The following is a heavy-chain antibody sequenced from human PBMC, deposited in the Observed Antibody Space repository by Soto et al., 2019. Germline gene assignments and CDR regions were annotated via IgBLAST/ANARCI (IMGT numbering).Heavy chain of an antibody. CDR2: TRHDGSNT. CDR3: ARDGVGATTFFGYFDY. Sequence: VGSLRLSCAASGFTFSGYGMHWVRQAPGKGLEWVAITRHDGSNTYYADSVRGRFTISRDNSKKTLYLQMDSLRAEDTAVYYCARDGVGATTFFGYFDYWGQGTLVTVSS. CDR1: GFTFSGYG. J-gene: IGHJ4*02. D-gene: IGHD1-26*01. V-gene: IGHV3-30*02.